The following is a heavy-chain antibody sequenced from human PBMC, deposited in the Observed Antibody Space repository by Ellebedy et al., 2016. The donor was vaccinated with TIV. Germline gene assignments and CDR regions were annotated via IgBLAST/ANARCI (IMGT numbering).Heavy chain of an antibody. CDR1: GGTFSSYG. D-gene: IGHD6-13*01. Sequence: SVKVSXXASGGTFSSYGISWVRQAPGQGLEWMGGFIPIFRKANHAQKFQGRVTITADKSTSTAYMELSSLRSEDTAVYYCARPSSNWNNFDHWGQGTLVTVSS. V-gene: IGHV1-69*06. J-gene: IGHJ4*02. CDR3: ARPSSNWNNFDH. CDR2: FIPIFRKA.